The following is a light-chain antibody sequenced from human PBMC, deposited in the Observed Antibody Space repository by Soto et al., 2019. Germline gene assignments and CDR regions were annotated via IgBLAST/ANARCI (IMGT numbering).Light chain of an antibody. Sequence: DIQLTQSPSFLSASVGDRVTITCRASQDSNTYLAWYQQKPGKAPKLLIFAASTLQNGGTSRFSGSGSGTDYTVTITSLQPEDFATYYCQQRKSYPITFGQGTRLEIK. V-gene: IGKV1-9*01. CDR1: QDSNTY. CDR3: QQRKSYPIT. CDR2: AAS. J-gene: IGKJ5*01.